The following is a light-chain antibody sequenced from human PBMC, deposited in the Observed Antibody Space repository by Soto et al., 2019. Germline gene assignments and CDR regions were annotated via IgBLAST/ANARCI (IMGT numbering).Light chain of an antibody. CDR3: HQTYSTPQT. CDR1: QTVTDY. CDR2: SAS. V-gene: IGKV1-39*01. Sequence: DIQMTQSPSPLSASVGDRVTITCRAGQTVTDYLNWYQHKPGKAPKLLIYSASTLQTGVPSRFSGSGSGTDFTLTITSLQPEDFGTYYCHQTYSTPQTFGQGTRVEIK. J-gene: IGKJ1*01.